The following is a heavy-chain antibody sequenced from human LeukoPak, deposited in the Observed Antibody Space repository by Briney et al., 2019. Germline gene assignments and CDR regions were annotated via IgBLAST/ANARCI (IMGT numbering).Heavy chain of an antibody. D-gene: IGHD3-10*01. V-gene: IGHV1-18*01. J-gene: IGHJ4*02. Sequence: GASVKVSCKASGYTFTSYGISWVRQAPGQGLEWMGWISAYNGNTNYAQKLQGRVTMTTDTSTSTAYMELRSLRSDDTAAYYCARGSMVRGVMQGFDYWGQGTLVTVSS. CDR2: ISAYNGNT. CDR1: GYTFTSYG. CDR3: ARGSMVRGVMQGFDY.